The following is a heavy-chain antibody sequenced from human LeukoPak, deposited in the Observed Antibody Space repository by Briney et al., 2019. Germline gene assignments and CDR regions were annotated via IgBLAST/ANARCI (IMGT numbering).Heavy chain of an antibody. D-gene: IGHD5-12*01. V-gene: IGHV1-69*13. CDR2: IIHIFCTA. Sequence: WASVKVSCKASGGTFSSYAISWVRQAPGQGLEWMGVIIHIFCTANYAQRFQGRVTITADESTSTAYMELISLRSEDTAVYYCATSGYSGYGWLSGVSYFDYWGQGTLVTVSS. CDR1: GGTFSSYA. CDR3: ATSGYSGYGWLSGVSYFDY. J-gene: IGHJ4*02.